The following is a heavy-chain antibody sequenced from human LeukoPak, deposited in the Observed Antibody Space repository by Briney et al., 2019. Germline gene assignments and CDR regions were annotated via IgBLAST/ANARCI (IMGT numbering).Heavy chain of an antibody. V-gene: IGHV3-53*01. J-gene: IGHJ4*02. Sequence: GGSLGLSCAVSGFTVSGNYMSWVRQAPGKGLEWVSLNSGGTTYYADSVKGRFTISRDNSKNTLYLQMNSLRAEDTAVYYCARRAGGYSHPYDYWGQGILVTVSS. D-gene: IGHD4-23*01. CDR2: NSGGTT. CDR3: ARRAGGYSHPYDY. CDR1: GFTVSGNY.